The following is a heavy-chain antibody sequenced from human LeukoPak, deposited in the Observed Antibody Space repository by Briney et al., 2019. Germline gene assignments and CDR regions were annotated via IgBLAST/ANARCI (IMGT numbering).Heavy chain of an antibody. J-gene: IGHJ1*01. CDR2: ITSMFGTA. CDR3: ARDSSEFRSLIFH. V-gene: IGHV1-69*13. Sequence: SVKVSCKASGGTFSSYAINWVRQAPGQGLEWMGGITSMFGTAKYAQKFQGRVTITADESTSTAYMELSSLRSEDTAVYYCARDSSEFRSLIFHWGQGTLVTVSS. CDR1: GGTFSSYA. D-gene: IGHD3-9*01.